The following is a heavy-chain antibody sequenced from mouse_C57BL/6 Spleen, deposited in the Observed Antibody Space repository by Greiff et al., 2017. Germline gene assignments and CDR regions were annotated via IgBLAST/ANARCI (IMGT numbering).Heavy chain of an antibody. CDR1: GYTFTSYW. Sequence: VQLQQSGAELVMPGASVKLSCKASGYTFTSYWMHWVKQRPGQGLEWIGEIDPSDSYTNYNQKFKGKSTLTVDKSSSTAYMQLSSLTSEDSAVYYCARRRYSNYDAMDYWGQGTSVTVSS. CDR2: IDPSDSYT. J-gene: IGHJ4*01. CDR3: ARRRYSNYDAMDY. D-gene: IGHD2-5*01. V-gene: IGHV1-69*01.